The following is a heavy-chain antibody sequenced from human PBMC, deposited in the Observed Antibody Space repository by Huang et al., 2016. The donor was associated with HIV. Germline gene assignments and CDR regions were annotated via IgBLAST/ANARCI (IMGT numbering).Heavy chain of an antibody. CDR2: VSYSGTT. Sequence: QVQLQESGPGLVKPSETLSLTCTVSGGSISGHYWSWIRQPPGKGLEWLGSVSYSGTTNYNPFLKSRVTISVATSENQFSLRLTSVTAADTAVYHWATFYGTTDYYVGDAFDIWGQGTMVTVSS. CDR3: ATFYGTTDYYVGDAFDI. CDR1: GGSISGHY. J-gene: IGHJ3*02. V-gene: IGHV4-59*11. D-gene: IGHD3-9*01.